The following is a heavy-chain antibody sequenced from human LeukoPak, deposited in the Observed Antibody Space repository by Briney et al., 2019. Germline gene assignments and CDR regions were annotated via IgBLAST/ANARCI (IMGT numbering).Heavy chain of an antibody. CDR1: GYTFTSYD. CDR3: ARVNRGDGYPLPDAFDI. CDR2: MNPNSGNT. D-gene: IGHD5-24*01. J-gene: IGHJ3*02. V-gene: IGHV1-8*01. Sequence: ASVKVSCKASGYTFTSYDINWVRQATGQGLEWMGWMNPNSGNTGYAQKFQGRVTMTRNTSISTAYMELSSLRSEDTAVYYCARVNRGDGYPLPDAFDIWGQGTMVTVSS.